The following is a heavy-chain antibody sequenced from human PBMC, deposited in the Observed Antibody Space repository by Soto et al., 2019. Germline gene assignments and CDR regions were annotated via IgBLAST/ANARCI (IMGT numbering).Heavy chain of an antibody. CDR1: GFTFSSSS. D-gene: IGHD2-15*01. V-gene: IGHV3-48*01. CDR2: ISGDSRTI. Sequence: EVQLVESGGGLVQPGGSLRLSCAASGFTFSSSSMNWVRQTPGKGLEWVSYISGDSRTIYYRDSVRGRFTISRDNAESSAYLQMDSRRAEDRAIYYCGSSAVAWGQGSRVTVPS. J-gene: IGHJ5*02. CDR3: GSSAVA.